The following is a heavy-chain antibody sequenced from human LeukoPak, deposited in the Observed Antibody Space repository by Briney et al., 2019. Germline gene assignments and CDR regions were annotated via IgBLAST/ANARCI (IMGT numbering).Heavy chain of an antibody. V-gene: IGHV3-21*01. J-gene: IGHJ4*02. D-gene: IGHD4-23*01. CDR1: GFTFSSNS. CDR3: ARDSLVTIDY. CDR2: ISSSSSYI. Sequence: GGSLRLSCAASGFTFSSNSMNWVRQAPGKGLEWVSSISSSSSYIHYAGSVKGRFTISRDNAKNSLYLQMNSLRAEDTAVYYCARDSLVTIDYWGQGTLVTVSS.